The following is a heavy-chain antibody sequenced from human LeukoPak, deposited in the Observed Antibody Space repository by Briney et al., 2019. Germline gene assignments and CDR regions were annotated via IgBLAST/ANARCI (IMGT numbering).Heavy chain of an antibody. CDR2: INQDGSEK. J-gene: IGHJ4*02. V-gene: IGHV3-7*01. CDR3: VRDDYDFWSGYQRYFEF. Sequence: GGSLRLSCAVSGFTYSDYWMTWVRQAPGKGREWGANINQDGSEKYYVDSVEGRFTISRDSVKNSLYLQMTSVRADDTAMYYCVRDDYDFWSGYQRYFEFWGQGTLVTVSS. CDR1: GFTYSDYW. D-gene: IGHD3-3*01.